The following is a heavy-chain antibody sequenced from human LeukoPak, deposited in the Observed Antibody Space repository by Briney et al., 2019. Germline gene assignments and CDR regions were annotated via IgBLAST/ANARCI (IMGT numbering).Heavy chain of an antibody. CDR2: IYYSGST. CDR1: GGSISSGDYY. CDR3: ARHWAAAYAFDI. V-gene: IGHV4-30-4*01. D-gene: IGHD6-13*01. J-gene: IGHJ3*02. Sequence: SETLSLTCTVSGGSISSGDYYWSWIRQPPGKGLEWIGYIYYSGSTYYNPSLKSRVTISVDTSKNQFSLKLSSVTAADTAVYYCARHWAAAYAFDIWGQGTMVTVSS.